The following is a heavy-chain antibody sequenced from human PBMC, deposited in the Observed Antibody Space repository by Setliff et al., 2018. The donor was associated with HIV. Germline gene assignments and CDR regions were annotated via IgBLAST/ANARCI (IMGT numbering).Heavy chain of an antibody. V-gene: IGHV4-39*07. J-gene: IGHJ4*02. D-gene: IGHD1-26*01. CDR2: IYYSGST. CDR1: GGSMSSSSYY. Sequence: SETLSLTCTASGGSMSSSSYYWGWIRQPPGKGLEWIGSIYYSGSTYYNPSLKSRVTISVDTSKNQFSLKLSSVTAADTAVFYCARGSQWELLPYFDYWGQGTLVTVS. CDR3: ARGSQWELLPYFDY.